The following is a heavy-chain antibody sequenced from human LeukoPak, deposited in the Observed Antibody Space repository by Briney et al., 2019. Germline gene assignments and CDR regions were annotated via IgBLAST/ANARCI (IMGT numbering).Heavy chain of an antibody. CDR3: ARRGYGSRRAADY. J-gene: IGHJ4*02. CDR1: GYIFTTYD. CDR2: ISTVSGKT. V-gene: IGHV1-18*01. D-gene: IGHD3-10*01. Sequence: ASVKVSCKASGYIFTTYDISWVRLSPGQGLEWMGWISTVSGKTRYAQKFQGRLSVTTNTSTNTAEMELRSLTSDDTAIYHCARRGYGSRRAADYWGQGTLVIVSS.